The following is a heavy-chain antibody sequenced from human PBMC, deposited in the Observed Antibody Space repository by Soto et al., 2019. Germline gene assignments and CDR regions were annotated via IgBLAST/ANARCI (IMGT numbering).Heavy chain of an antibody. D-gene: IGHD4-4*01. V-gene: IGHV3-30*18. CDR1: GFSFSFYG. CDR2: ISYDGSNK. J-gene: IGHJ6*02. Sequence: QVQLVESGGGVVQPGRSLRLSCAASGFSFSFYGLHWVRQAPGKGLEWVAVISYDGSNKYYADSLKGRFTISRDNSKNTLYLEVTSLRVDDTAVYYCAKDIASKVHSYYGMDVWCQGTTVTVSS. CDR3: AKDIASKVHSYYGMDV.